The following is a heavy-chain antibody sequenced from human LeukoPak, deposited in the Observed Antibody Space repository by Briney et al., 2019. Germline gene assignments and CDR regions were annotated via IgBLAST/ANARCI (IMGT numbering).Heavy chain of an antibody. CDR3: ARAPYYYDSSGYSLDY. V-gene: IGHV4-4*07. J-gene: IGHJ4*02. D-gene: IGHD3-22*01. CDR2: IYTSGST. CDR1: GGSISSYY. Sequence: PSETLSLTCTVPGGSISSYYWSWIRQPAGKGLEWIGRIYTSGSTNYNPSLKSRVTMSVDTSKNQFSLKLSSVTAADTAVYYCARAPYYYDSSGYSLDYWGQGTLVTVSS.